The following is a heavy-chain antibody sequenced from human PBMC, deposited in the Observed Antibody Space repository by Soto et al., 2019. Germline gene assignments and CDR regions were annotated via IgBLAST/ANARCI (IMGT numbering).Heavy chain of an antibody. D-gene: IGHD6-19*01. Sequence: QITLNESGPTLVKPTQTLTLTCTFSGFSFSTSQVGVGWIRQPPGKAQEWLALISWDDDKRYSPSLRSRLSITKDTSKNQVVLTMTNMDPVDTATYYCAHRPGGYLSGWDNGYFDYWGRGALVTVSS. CDR3: AHRPGGYLSGWDNGYFDY. J-gene: IGHJ4*02. V-gene: IGHV2-5*02. CDR2: ISWDDDK. CDR1: GFSFSTSQVG.